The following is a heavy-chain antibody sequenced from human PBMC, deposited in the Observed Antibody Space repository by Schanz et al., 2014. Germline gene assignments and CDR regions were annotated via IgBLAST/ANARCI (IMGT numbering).Heavy chain of an antibody. V-gene: IGHV3-23*04. D-gene: IGHD3-9*01. CDR1: GFTVSSDH. J-gene: IGHJ4*02. Sequence: VQLVESGGGFVQPGGSLGLSCVVSGFTVSSDHMSWVRQAPGKGLEWVSALSGSGGSTYYADSVKGRFTISRDNSKNTLYLQMNSLRAEDTAVYYCAKQIHYDILTVTRNWGQGTLVTVSS. CDR3: AKQIHYDILTVTRN. CDR2: LSGSGGST.